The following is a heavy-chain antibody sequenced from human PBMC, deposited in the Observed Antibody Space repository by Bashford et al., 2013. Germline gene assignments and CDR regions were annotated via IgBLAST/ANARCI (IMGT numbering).Heavy chain of an antibody. D-gene: IGHD1-26*01. CDR2: IHPVSGGT. CDR3: ARDGPVVGVWNAFDV. CDR1: GYSFTGHD. Sequence: ASVKVSCKAFGYSFTGHDMHWVRQAPGQGLEWVGRIHPVSGGTNSAQKFQGRVTMTRDSSISTAYLELSSLRSDDTAVYFCARDGPVVGVWNAFDVWAKGQWSPSPQ. V-gene: IGHV1-2*02. J-gene: IGHJ3*01.